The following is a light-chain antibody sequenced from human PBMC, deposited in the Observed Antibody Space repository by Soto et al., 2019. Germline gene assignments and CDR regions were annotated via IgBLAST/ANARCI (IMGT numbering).Light chain of an antibody. Sequence: LMTQSPDSLSVSPGDTATLSCRASQSLNTDLAWYQQKPGQAPRLLLYGASTRATGISTRFSGGGSGTEFTLTISGLQSEDSAVYYCQQYKSWPPITFGQGTRLEI. CDR1: QSLNTD. CDR3: QQYKSWPPIT. J-gene: IGKJ5*01. CDR2: GAS. V-gene: IGKV3-15*01.